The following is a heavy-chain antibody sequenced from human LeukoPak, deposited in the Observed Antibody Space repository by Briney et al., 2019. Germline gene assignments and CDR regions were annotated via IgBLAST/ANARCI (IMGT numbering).Heavy chain of an antibody. Sequence: GGSLRLSCAASGFTFSSYSMNWVRQAPGKGLEWVSSISSSSSYIYCADSVKGRFTISRDNAKNSLYLQMNSLRAEDTAVYYCARGAYDILTGRGDYWGQGTLVTVSS. D-gene: IGHD3-9*01. V-gene: IGHV3-21*01. CDR1: GFTFSSYS. CDR3: ARGAYDILTGRGDY. CDR2: ISSSSSYI. J-gene: IGHJ4*02.